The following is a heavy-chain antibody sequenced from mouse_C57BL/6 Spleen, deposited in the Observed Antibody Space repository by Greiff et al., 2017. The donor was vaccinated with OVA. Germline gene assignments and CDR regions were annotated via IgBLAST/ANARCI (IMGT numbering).Heavy chain of an antibody. D-gene: IGHD1-1*02. V-gene: IGHV14-1*01. CDR1: GFNIKDYY. J-gene: IGHJ4*01. CDR2: IDPEDGDT. CDR3: RTRGGGNAMDY. Sequence: VQLQQSGAELVRPGASVKLSCTASGFNIKDYYMHWVKQRPEQGLEWIGRIDPEDGDTASAPKFQGKATMTADTSSNTAYLQLSSLTSEDTAFYYCRTRGGGNAMDYWGQGTSVTVSS.